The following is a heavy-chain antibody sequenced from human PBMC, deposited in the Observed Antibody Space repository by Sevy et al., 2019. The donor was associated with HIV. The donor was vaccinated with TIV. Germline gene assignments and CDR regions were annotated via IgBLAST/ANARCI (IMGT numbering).Heavy chain of an antibody. J-gene: IGHJ6*02. D-gene: IGHD5-18*01. CDR1: GFTFRNAW. Sequence: GGSLRLSCVASGFTFRNAWMTWVRQVPGKGLKWVGRIVNDPDGGTTDYAAPVKGRFIISRDDSKNTLYLQMNSLKTEDTAVYYCSTDIVVQSGYSYDFSRINPDFSHNSGADVWGQWTTVTVSS. CDR3: STDIVVQSGYSYDFSRINPDFSHNSGADV. V-gene: IGHV3-15*04. CDR2: IVNDPDGGTT.